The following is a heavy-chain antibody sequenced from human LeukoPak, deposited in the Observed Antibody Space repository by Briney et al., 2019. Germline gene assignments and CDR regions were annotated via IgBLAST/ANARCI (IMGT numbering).Heavy chain of an antibody. D-gene: IGHD3-22*01. CDR3: ARDAVYYYDSSGRAADAFDT. J-gene: IGHJ3*02. CDR2: IYYSGST. Sequence: SQTLSLTCTVSGGSISSGGYYWSWIRQHPGKGLEWIGYIYYSGSTYYNPSLKSRVTISVDTSKNQFSLKLSSVTAADTAVYYCARDAVYYYDSSGRAADAFDTWGQGTMVTVSS. CDR1: GGSISSGGYY. V-gene: IGHV4-31*03.